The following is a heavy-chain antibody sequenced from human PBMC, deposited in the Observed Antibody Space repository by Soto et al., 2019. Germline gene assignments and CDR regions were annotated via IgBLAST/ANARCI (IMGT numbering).Heavy chain of an antibody. V-gene: IGHV4-4*02. Sequence: QVQLQESGPGLVKPSGTLSLTCAVSGGSISSSNWWSWVRQPPGKGLEWIGEIYHSGSTNYNPSPKSRVTISVDKSTNQFSLKLSSVTAADRAVYYCARVSGSDYDGMDVWGQGTTVTVSS. CDR3: ARVSGSDYDGMDV. J-gene: IGHJ6*02. D-gene: IGHD1-26*01. CDR2: IYHSGST. CDR1: GGSISSSNW.